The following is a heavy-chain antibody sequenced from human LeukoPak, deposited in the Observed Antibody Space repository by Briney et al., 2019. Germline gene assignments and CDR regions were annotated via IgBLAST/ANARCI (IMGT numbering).Heavy chain of an antibody. CDR1: GYTFTSYG. J-gene: IGHJ3*02. D-gene: IGHD3-10*01. V-gene: IGHV1-18*01. Sequence: ASVKVSCKASGYTFTSYGISWVRQAPGQGLEWMGWISAYNGNTNYAQKLQGRVTMTTDTSTCTAYMELRSLRSDDTAVYYCARDIVGGYGSGSEDAFDIWGQGTMVTVSS. CDR3: ARDIVGGYGSGSEDAFDI. CDR2: ISAYNGNT.